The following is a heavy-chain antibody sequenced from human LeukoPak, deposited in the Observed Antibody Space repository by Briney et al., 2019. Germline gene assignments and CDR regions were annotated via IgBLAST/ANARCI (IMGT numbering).Heavy chain of an antibody. CDR1: GGSISSGGYY. Sequence: PSQTLSLTCTVSGGSISSGGYYWSWIRQPPGKGLEWIGYIYHSGSTYYNPSLKSRVTISVDRSKNQFSLKLSSVTAADTAVYYCARYSDGNIHGAFDPWGQGTMVIVSS. J-gene: IGHJ3*01. D-gene: IGHD3-16*01. CDR3: ARYSDGNIHGAFDP. CDR2: IYHSGST. V-gene: IGHV4-30-2*01.